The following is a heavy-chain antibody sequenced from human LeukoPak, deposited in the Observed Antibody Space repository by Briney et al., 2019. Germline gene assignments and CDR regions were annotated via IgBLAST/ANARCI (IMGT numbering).Heavy chain of an antibody. CDR1: GFTFRNYW. J-gene: IGHJ4*02. Sequence: GGSLRLSCAASGFTFRNYWMTWVRQAPGKGLEWVANIKQDGSEKNYVDSVKGRFSISRDNAKNSLYLQRNSLRAEDTAVYYCARHSNGWSEGTYWGQGTLVTVTS. CDR2: IKQDGSEK. V-gene: IGHV3-7*03. CDR3: ARHSNGWSEGTY. D-gene: IGHD6-19*01.